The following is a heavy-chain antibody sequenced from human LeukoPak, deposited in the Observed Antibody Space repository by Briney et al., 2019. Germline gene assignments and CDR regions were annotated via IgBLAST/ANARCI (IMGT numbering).Heavy chain of an antibody. Sequence: ASVKVSCKASGYTFTSYGITWVRQAPGQGLEWMGWIGTHNGKTNYAQNLQGRVTMTTDTSTSTAYMELRSLRSDDTAVYYCARVDPGYYRVGYWGRGTLVTVSS. CDR3: ARVDPGYYRVGY. CDR2: IGTHNGKT. V-gene: IGHV1-18*01. CDR1: GYTFTSYG. J-gene: IGHJ4*02. D-gene: IGHD3-22*01.